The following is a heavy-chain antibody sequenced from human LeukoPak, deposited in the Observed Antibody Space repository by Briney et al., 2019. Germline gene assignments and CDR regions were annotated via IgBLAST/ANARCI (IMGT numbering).Heavy chain of an antibody. CDR2: ISYDGSNK. Sequence: GGSLRLSCAVSGFTFSSYAMHWVRQAPGKGLEWVAVISYDGSNKYYADSVKGRFTISRDNSKNTLYLQMNSLRAEDTAVYYCAELGITMIGGVWGKGTTVTISS. CDR1: GFTFSSYA. J-gene: IGHJ6*04. CDR3: AELGITMIGGV. D-gene: IGHD3-10*02. V-gene: IGHV3-30*04.